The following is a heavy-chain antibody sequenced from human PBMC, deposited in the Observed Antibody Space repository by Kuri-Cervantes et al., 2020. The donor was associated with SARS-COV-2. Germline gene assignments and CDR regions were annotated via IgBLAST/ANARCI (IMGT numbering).Heavy chain of an antibody. Sequence: GSLRLSCAVYGGSFSGYYWSWIRQPPGKGLEWIGEINHSGSTNYNPSLKSRVTISVGTSKNQFTLKLSSVTAADTAVYYCARAPHCTSCYSNWFDPWGQGTLVTVSS. CDR2: INHSGST. V-gene: IGHV4-34*01. D-gene: IGHD2-2*01. J-gene: IGHJ5*02. CDR1: GGSFSGYY. CDR3: ARAPHCTSCYSNWFDP.